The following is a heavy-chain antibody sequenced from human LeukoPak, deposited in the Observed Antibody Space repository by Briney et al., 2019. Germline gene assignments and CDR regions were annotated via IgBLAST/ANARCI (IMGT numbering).Heavy chain of an antibody. J-gene: IGHJ6*03. Sequence: SVKVSCKASGRTFSSYAIIWVRQAPGQRLEGMGGIIPIFGTANYAQKFEGRVTSTTDETTSTAYMDLSSLRSDDTAVEYCARDRLGPAPRTTRYYYMDVWGKGTTVTVSS. CDR2: IIPIFGTA. CDR1: GRTFSSYA. CDR3: ARDRLGPAPRTTRYYYMDV. D-gene: IGHD2-2*01. V-gene: IGHV1-69*05.